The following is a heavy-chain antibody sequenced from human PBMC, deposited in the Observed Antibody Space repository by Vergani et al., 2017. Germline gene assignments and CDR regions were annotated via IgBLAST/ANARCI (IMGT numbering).Heavy chain of an antibody. CDR1: GGTFSSFA. D-gene: IGHD5-18*01. V-gene: IGHV1-69*13. J-gene: IGHJ4*02. Sequence: QVQLVQSGAEVKKPGSSIKVSCKASGGTFSSFAINWVRQAPGQGLEWMGGIIPIFGTTKSAQKFQGRATITAEESTSTAYMELSNLGSEDTAVYYCARGGSVYTARGLFDYWGQGTLVTVSS. CDR3: ARGGSVYTARGLFDY. CDR2: IIPIFGTT.